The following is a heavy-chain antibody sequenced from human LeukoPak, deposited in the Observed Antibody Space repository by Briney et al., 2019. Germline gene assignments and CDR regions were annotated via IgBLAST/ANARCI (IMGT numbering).Heavy chain of an antibody. CDR2: ISSSSSYI. CDR3: AREEGYGLFDY. V-gene: IGHV3-21*01. D-gene: IGHD4-17*01. Sequence: GGSLRLSCAPSGFTFSSYSMNWVPHAPGKGLEWVSSISSSSSYIYYAHSVKGGFTISRDNAKNSLYLQMNSLRAEDTAVYYCAREEGYGLFDYWGQGTLVTVSS. CDR1: GFTFSSYS. J-gene: IGHJ4*02.